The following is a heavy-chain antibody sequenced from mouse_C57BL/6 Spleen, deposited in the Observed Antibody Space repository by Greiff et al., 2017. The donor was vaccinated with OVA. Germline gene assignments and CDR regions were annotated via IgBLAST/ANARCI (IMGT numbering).Heavy chain of an antibody. CDR2: ISDGGSYT. CDR1: GFTFSSYA. CDR3: AREALRRPPFAY. V-gene: IGHV5-4*01. Sequence: EVMLVESGGGLVKPGGSLKLSCAASGFTFSSYAMSWVRQTPEKRLEWVATISDGGSYTYYPDNVKGRFTISRDNAKNNLYLQMSHLKSEDTAMYYCAREALRRPPFAYWGQGTLVTVSA. D-gene: IGHD2-4*01. J-gene: IGHJ3*01.